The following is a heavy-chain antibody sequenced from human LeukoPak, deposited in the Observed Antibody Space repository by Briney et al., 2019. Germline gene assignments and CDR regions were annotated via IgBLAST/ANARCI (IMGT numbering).Heavy chain of an antibody. CDR2: IGGSGGST. Sequence: GGSLRLSCAASGFTFSGYAISWVRQAPGKGLEWVSAIGGSGGSTYYADSVKGRFTISRDNSKNTLYVQMNSLRAEDTAVYYCAKSGTITTSFDYWGQGTLVTVSS. CDR1: GFTFSGYA. CDR3: AKSGTITTSFDY. D-gene: IGHD3-22*01. V-gene: IGHV3-23*01. J-gene: IGHJ4*02.